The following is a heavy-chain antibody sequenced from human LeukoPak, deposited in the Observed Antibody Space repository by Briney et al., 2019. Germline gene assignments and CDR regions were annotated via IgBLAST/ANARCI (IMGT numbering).Heavy chain of an antibody. CDR1: GYTFTSYG. CDR2: ISAYNGNT. V-gene: IGHV1-18*01. CDR3: AREGLSGSYYGSFDY. Sequence: ASVKVSCKASGYTFTSYGISWVRQAPGQGLEWMGWISAYNGNTNYAQKLQGRVTMTTDTSTSTAYMELRSLGSDDTAVYYCAREGLSGSYYGSFDYWGQGTLVTVSS. J-gene: IGHJ4*02. D-gene: IGHD1-26*01.